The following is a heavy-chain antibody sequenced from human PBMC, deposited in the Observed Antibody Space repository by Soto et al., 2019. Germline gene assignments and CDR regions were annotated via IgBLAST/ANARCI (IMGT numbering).Heavy chain of an antibody. CDR3: AGRGPYCTNGVCYPYYYYYYGMDV. J-gene: IGHJ6*02. Sequence: QVQLVQSGAEVKKPVSSVKVSCKASVGTFSSYAIIWVRQAPGQGLEWMGVIIPIFGTANYAQKFQGRVTITADESTSTAYMELSSLRSEDTAVYYCAGRGPYCTNGVCYPYYYYYYGMDVWGQGTTVTVSS. CDR2: IIPIFGTA. V-gene: IGHV1-69*01. CDR1: VGTFSSYA. D-gene: IGHD2-8*01.